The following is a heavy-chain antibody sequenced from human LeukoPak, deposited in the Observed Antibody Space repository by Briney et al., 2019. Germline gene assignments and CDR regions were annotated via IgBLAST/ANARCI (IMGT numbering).Heavy chain of an antibody. V-gene: IGHV3-11*01. D-gene: IGHD6-13*01. CDR3: ARVSYSSSWYVAYYFDY. CDR2: ISSSGSTI. J-gene: IGHJ4*02. Sequence: GGSLRLSCAASGFTFSDYYMSWIRQAPGKGLEWVSYISSSGSTIYYADSVKGRFTTSRDNAKNSLYLQMNSLRAEDTAVYYCARVSYSSSWYVAYYFDYWGQGTLVTVSS. CDR1: GFTFSDYY.